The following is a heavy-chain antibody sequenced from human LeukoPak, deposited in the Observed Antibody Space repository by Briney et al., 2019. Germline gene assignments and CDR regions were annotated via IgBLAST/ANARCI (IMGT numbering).Heavy chain of an antibody. V-gene: IGHV4-4*08. CDR2: IYNSEST. J-gene: IGHJ4*02. CDR1: GGSISGYY. CDR3: AREGFLGIAAAEGGLDY. Sequence: SETLSLTRTFSGGSISGYYWTWIRQPPGKGLKWVGYIYNSESTNYNPSLKSRVTISADTSKNQFSLKLSSVTAADTAVYYCAREGFLGIAAAEGGLDYWGQGTLVTVSS. D-gene: IGHD6-13*01.